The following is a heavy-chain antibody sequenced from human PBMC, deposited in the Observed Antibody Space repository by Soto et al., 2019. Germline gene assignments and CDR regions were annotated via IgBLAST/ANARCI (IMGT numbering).Heavy chain of an antibody. V-gene: IGHV6-1*01. D-gene: IGHD3-22*01. Sequence: SQTLSLTCAISGDSVSSNTAAWNWIRQSASRGLEWLGRTYYRSKWYNDYAVSVKSRITINPDTSKNQFSLHLNSVTPEDTAVYYRARISHDSSPSWGQGTMVTVSS. CDR3: ARISHDSSPS. CDR1: GDSVSSNTAA. CDR2: TYYRSKWYN. J-gene: IGHJ3*01.